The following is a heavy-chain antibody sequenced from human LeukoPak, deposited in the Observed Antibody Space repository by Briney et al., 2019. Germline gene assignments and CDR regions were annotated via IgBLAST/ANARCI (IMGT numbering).Heavy chain of an antibody. CDR3: AKDLERHIVVVTASAVDY. V-gene: IGHV3-30*05. CDR2: ISYDGSNK. D-gene: IGHD2-21*02. J-gene: IGHJ4*02. Sequence: GGSLRLSCAASGFTFSSYGMHWVRQAPGKGLEWVAVISYDGSNKYYADSVKGRSTISRDNSKNTLYLQMNSLRAEDTAVYYCAKDLERHIVVVTASAVDYWGQGTLVTVSS. CDR1: GFTFSSYG.